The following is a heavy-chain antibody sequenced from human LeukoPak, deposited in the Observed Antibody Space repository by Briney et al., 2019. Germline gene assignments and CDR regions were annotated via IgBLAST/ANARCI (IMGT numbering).Heavy chain of an antibody. J-gene: IGHJ4*02. CDR3: ARVRYRLAETYIDY. D-gene: IGHD3-16*01. Sequence: GASVKVSCKASGYIFTGYYMHWVRQAPGQGLEWMGWINPNSGDTNYAQKFQGRVTMTRDTSISTAYMELGRLRSDDTAVYYCARVRYRLAETYIDYWGQGTLVTVSS. CDR1: GYIFTGYY. V-gene: IGHV1-2*02. CDR2: INPNSGDT.